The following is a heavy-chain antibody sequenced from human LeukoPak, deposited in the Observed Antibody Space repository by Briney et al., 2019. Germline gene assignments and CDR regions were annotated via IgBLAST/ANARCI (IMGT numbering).Heavy chain of an antibody. J-gene: IGHJ2*01. D-gene: IGHD4-23*01. V-gene: IGHV4-59*08. CDR1: GGSISGYF. CDR2: IYYTGST. Sequence: SETLSLTCTVSGGSISGYFWSWIRQPPGKGLEWIGYIYYTGSTNYNPSLKSRVTISLDTSKNQFSLQLSSVTATDTAIYYCVRLSVVSPHRYFDLWGRGTLVTVSS. CDR3: VRLSVVSPHRYFDL.